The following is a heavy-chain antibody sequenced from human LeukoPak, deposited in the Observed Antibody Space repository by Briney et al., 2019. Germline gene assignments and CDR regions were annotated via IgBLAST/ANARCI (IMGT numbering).Heavy chain of an antibody. V-gene: IGHV3-23*01. Sequence: AISGSGGSTYYADSVKGRFTISRDNSKNTLYLQMNSLRAEDTAVYYCAKQIAARPKYYFDYWGQGTLVTVSS. CDR3: AKQIAARPKYYFDY. J-gene: IGHJ4*02. D-gene: IGHD6-6*01. CDR2: ISGSGGST.